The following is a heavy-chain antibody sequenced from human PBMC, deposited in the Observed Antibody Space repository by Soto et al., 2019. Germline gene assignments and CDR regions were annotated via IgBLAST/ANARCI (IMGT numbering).Heavy chain of an antibody. CDR1: GGSFSGHY. Sequence: QVQLQQWGAGLLKPSETLSLTCAVYGGSFSGHYWSWIRQPPGKALEWTGECNHSGSTNYNPSLKSRVTISVDTSKNQFSLKLSSVTAPDTAVYYCARDCRRSSSWSYCYYSYGMDVWGQGTTVTVSS. J-gene: IGHJ6*02. CDR2: CNHSGST. V-gene: IGHV4-34*01. CDR3: ARDCRRSSSWSYCYYSYGMDV. D-gene: IGHD6-13*01.